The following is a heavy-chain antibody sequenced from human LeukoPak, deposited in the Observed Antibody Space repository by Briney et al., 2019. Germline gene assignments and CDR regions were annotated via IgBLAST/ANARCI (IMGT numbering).Heavy chain of an antibody. CDR1: GGSISSSSYY. D-gene: IGHD2/OR15-2a*01. CDR2: IYYSGST. CDR3: ARDPGLYINREFDP. Sequence: SETLSLTCTVSGGSISSSSYYWGWIRQPPGKGLEWIGSIYYSGSTYYNPSLKSRVTISVDTSKNQFSLKLSSVTAADTAVYYCARDPGLYINREFDPWGQGTLVTVSS. V-gene: IGHV4-39*07. J-gene: IGHJ5*02.